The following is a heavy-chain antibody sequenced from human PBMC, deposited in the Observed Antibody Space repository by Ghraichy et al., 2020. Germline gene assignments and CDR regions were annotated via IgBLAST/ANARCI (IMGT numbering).Heavy chain of an antibody. CDR1: GFTFSSYS. CDR2: MSSSSSYI. D-gene: IGHD5-18*01. CDR3: AMQDTAMHY. J-gene: IGHJ4*02. V-gene: IGHV3-21*01. Sequence: ETLSLTCAASGFTFSSYSMNWVRQAPGKGLEWVSSMSSSSSYIKYADSVKGRFTISRDDAKNSLYLQMNSLRAEDTAVYYCAMQDTAMHYWGQGTLVTVSS.